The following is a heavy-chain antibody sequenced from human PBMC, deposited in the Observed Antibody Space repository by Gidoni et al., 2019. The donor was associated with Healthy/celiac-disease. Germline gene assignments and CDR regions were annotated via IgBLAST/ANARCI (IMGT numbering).Heavy chain of an antibody. CDR2: INPSGGST. D-gene: IGHD2-2*01. CDR1: GYTFTSYY. Sequence: QVQLVQSGAEVKKPGASVKVSCKASGYTFTSYYRHWVRQAPGQGLEWMGIINPSGGSTSYAQKFQGRVTMTRDTSTSTVYMELSSLRSEDTAVYYCARDRIVVVPAAIRNGMDVWGQGTTVTVSS. CDR3: ARDRIVVVPAAIRNGMDV. J-gene: IGHJ6*02. V-gene: IGHV1-46*01.